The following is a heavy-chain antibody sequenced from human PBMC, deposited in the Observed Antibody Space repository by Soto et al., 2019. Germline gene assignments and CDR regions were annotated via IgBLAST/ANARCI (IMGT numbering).Heavy chain of an antibody. J-gene: IGHJ3*02. CDR2: ISSNGGST. CDR1: GFTFSSYA. D-gene: IGHD2-15*01. CDR3: ARRPAFAFDI. V-gene: IGHV3-64*01. Sequence: GGSLRLSCAASGFTFSSYAMHWVRQAPGKGLEYVSAISSNGGSTYYANSVKGRFTISRDNSKNTLYLQMGSLRAEDMAVYYCARRPAFAFDIWGQGTMVTVSS.